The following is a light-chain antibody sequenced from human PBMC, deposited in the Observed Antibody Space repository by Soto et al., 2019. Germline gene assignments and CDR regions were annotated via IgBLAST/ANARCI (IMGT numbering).Light chain of an antibody. Sequence: IQLTQSPSSLSASVGYRVTINSPESQNIHAYLNWFQLKPGTGPKLLIFAGSSLQSGVPSRFSGTGSGADYSLTISSLQTEDFATYYCKQTYSKNLSFGGGTKVDIK. CDR3: KQTYSKNLS. J-gene: IGKJ4*01. V-gene: IGKV1-39*01. CDR2: AGS. CDR1: QNIHAY.